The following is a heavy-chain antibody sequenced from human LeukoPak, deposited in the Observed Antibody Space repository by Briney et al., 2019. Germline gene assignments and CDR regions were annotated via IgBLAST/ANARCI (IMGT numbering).Heavy chain of an antibody. CDR3: ARHSGFIGGDY. Sequence: SETLSLTCTVSGGSISSYYWSWIRQPPGKGLEWIAYISYSGSPNYNPSLKSRVTISVDTSKNQFYLTLTSVTAADTAVYYCARHSGFIGGDYWGQGTLVTVSS. CDR2: ISYSGSP. CDR1: GGSISSYY. D-gene: IGHD1-26*01. J-gene: IGHJ4*02. V-gene: IGHV4-59*08.